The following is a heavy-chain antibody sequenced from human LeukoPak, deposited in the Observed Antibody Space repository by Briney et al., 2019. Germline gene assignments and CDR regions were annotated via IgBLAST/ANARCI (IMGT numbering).Heavy chain of an antibody. V-gene: IGHV4-61*02. CDR2: IYISGST. CDR1: GGSISSGNYY. D-gene: IGHD1-26*01. J-gene: IGHJ5*02. Sequence: SQTLSLTCTVSGGSISSGNYYWGWIRQPAGKGPEWIGRIYISGSTNYNPSLKSRVTISVDTSKNQFSLKLSSVTAADTAVYYCARAVGSSESNWFDPWGQGTLATVSS. CDR3: ARAVGSSESNWFDP.